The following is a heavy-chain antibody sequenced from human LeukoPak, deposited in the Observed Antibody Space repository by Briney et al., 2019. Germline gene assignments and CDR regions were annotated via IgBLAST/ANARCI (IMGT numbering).Heavy chain of an antibody. V-gene: IGHV6-1*01. CDR1: GDSVSSNSAA. D-gene: IGHD6-13*01. Sequence: SQTLSLTCAISGDSVSSNSAAWHWIRQSPSRGLEWLGRTYYKSKWYNDYAASVKSRITINPDTSENQFSLQLNSVTAADTAVYYCARDRTLGRGAAARPYYFDYWGQGTLVTVSS. J-gene: IGHJ4*02. CDR2: TYYKSKWYN. CDR3: ARDRTLGRGAAARPYYFDY.